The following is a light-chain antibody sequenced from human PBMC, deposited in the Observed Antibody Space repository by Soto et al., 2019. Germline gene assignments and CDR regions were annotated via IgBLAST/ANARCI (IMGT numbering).Light chain of an antibody. CDR2: GPS. J-gene: IGKJ1*01. CDR3: QQYCSSPWT. CDR1: QSVSD. V-gene: IGKV3-20*01. Sequence: EIVLTQSPGTLSLSPGERATLSCRASQSVSDLAWYQQKPGQAPRLLIYGPSTRATGIPDRVSGSGSGTDFTLTISGLEPEDFAVYYCQQYCSSPWTFGQGTKVEIK.